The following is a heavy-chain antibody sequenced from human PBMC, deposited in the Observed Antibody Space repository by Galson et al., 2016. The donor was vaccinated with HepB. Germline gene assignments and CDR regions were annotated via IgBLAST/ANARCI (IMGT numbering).Heavy chain of an antibody. D-gene: IGHD5/OR15-5a*01. J-gene: IGHJ4*02. CDR2: IWYDGRTE. CDR3: AKVPLYSVYDSGNYFEY. Sequence: SLRLSCAASGFTFSSCGMHWVRQAPGKGLEWVAVIWYDGRTEYYDASVRGRCTISRDDSNNTLYLQMNSLRAEDTAVYYCAKVPLYSVYDSGNYFEYWGQGALVTVSS. V-gene: IGHV3-33*06. CDR1: GFTFSSCG.